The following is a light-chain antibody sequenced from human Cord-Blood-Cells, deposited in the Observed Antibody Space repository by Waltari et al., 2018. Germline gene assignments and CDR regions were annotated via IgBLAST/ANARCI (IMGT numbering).Light chain of an antibody. Sequence: DIEMTQSPDSLAVSLGERVTINCKSSQSVFYSSNNKNYLAWYQQKPEQPPKLLIYWASTRESGVPDRFSCSGSGTDFTLTISSLQAEDVAVYYCQQYYSTPFTFGPGTKVDIK. CDR3: QQYYSTPFT. CDR2: WAS. CDR1: QSVFYSSNNKNY. V-gene: IGKV4-1*01. J-gene: IGKJ3*01.